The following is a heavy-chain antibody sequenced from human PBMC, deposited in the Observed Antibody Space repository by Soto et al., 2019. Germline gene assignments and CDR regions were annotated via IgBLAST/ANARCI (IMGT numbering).Heavy chain of an antibody. Sequence: ASVKVSCKASGYTFTIYGTSRVRQAPGQGLEWMGWISAYNGNTNYAQKLQGRVTMTTDTSTSTAYMELRSLRSDDTAVYYCARAIPNYYGSGSYYNWFDPWGQGTLVTVSS. D-gene: IGHD3-10*01. CDR2: ISAYNGNT. CDR1: GYTFTIYG. V-gene: IGHV1-18*01. J-gene: IGHJ5*02. CDR3: ARAIPNYYGSGSYYNWFDP.